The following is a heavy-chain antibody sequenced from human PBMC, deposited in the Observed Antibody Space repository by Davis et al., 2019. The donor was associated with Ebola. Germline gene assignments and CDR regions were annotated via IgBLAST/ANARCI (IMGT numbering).Heavy chain of an antibody. CDR1: GFTFSSFG. V-gene: IGHV3-15*01. CDR2: IKSKTDGGTT. CDR3: PYDGY. D-gene: IGHD3-3*01. Sequence: GESLKISCAASGFTFSSFGMHWVRQAPGKGLEWVGRIKSKTDGGTTDYAAPVKGRFTISRDDSKNTLYLQMNSLKTEDTAVYYCPYDGYWGQGTLVTVSS. J-gene: IGHJ4*02.